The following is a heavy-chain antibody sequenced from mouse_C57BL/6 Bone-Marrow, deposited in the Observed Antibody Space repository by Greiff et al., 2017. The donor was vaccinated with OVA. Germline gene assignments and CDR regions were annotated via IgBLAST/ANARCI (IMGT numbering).Heavy chain of an antibody. CDR3: AVAPYYDY. CDR1: GYTFTSYW. Sequence: VKLQQSGAELAKPGASVKLSCKASGYTFTSYWMHWVKQRPGQGLEWIGYINPSSGYTKYNQKFKEKAILTEDQSSSSAYMQLISLTYEDSAVYDCAVAPYYDYWGRGTTLTVSS. J-gene: IGHJ2*01. D-gene: IGHD1-1*01. V-gene: IGHV1-7*01. CDR2: INPSSGYT.